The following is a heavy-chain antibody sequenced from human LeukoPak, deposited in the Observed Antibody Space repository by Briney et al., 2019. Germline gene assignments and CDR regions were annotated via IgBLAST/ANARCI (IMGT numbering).Heavy chain of an antibody. CDR3: LYDSSGETDI. V-gene: IGHV3-21*01. CDR2: ISSTSSYI. D-gene: IGHD3-22*01. J-gene: IGHJ3*02. CDR1: GFIISRYS. Sequence: PGGSLRLSCAASGFIISRYSMNWVCQAPGKGLEWVSSISSTSSYIYYADSVKGRFTISRDNAKNSLYLQMNSLRAEDTAVYCCLYDSSGETDIWGQGTMVTVSS.